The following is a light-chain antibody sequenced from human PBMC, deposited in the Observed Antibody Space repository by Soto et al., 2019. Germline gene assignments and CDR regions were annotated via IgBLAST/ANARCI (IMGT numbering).Light chain of an antibody. CDR2: GAS. Sequence: EIVLTQSPGTLSLSPGDSATLSCRASQTVISDYLAWYQQTPGQAPRLLIYGASSRATDTPDRFSGRGSGTDFSLTISRLEPGDFAVYYCQQSSNWPLTFGGGTKVDIK. CDR1: QTVISDY. V-gene: IGKV3D-20*02. J-gene: IGKJ4*01. CDR3: QQSSNWPLT.